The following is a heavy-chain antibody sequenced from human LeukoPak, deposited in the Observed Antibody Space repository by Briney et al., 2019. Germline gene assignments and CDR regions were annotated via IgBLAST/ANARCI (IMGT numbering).Heavy chain of an antibody. V-gene: IGHV3-20*04. D-gene: IGHD2-15*01. CDR2: INWNGGST. CDR3: ARALGPCSGGSCYTTTSFDY. Sequence: GGSLRLSCAASGFTFDDYGMSWVRQAPGKGLEWVSGINWNGGSTGYADSVKGRFTISRDNAKNYLYLQMNSLRAEDTALYYCARALGPCSGGSCYTTTSFDYWGQGTLVTVSS. J-gene: IGHJ4*02. CDR1: GFTFDDYG.